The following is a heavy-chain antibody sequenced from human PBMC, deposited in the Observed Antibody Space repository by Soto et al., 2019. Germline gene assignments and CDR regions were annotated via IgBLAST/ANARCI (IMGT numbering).Heavy chain of an antibody. D-gene: IGHD2-8*02. CDR1: GFIFRDFW. CDR2: IKPDGSDE. V-gene: IGHV3-7*01. J-gene: IGHJ4*02. Sequence: EVQLVESGGGSVQPGGSLRLSCAASGFIFRDFWMSWVRQAPGRGLEWVANIKPDGSDEYYVDSVRGRFTISRDNAQDSLYLQLSSLRAEDTAVYYCATERYCSFESWGQGALVTVSS. CDR3: ATERYCSFES.